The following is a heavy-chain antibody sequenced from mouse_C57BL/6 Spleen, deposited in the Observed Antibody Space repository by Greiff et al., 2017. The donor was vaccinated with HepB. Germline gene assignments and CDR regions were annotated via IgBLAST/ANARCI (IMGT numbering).Heavy chain of an antibody. Sequence: QVQLKQPGAELVKPGASVKMSCKASGYTFTSYWITWVKQRPGQGLEWIGDIYPGSGSTNYNEKFKSKATLTVDTSSSTAYMQLSSLTSEDSAVYYCATPPGSPWYFDVWGTGTTVTVSS. CDR2: IYPGSGST. D-gene: IGHD1-1*02. J-gene: IGHJ1*03. CDR3: ATPPGSPWYFDV. CDR1: GYTFTSYW. V-gene: IGHV1-55*01.